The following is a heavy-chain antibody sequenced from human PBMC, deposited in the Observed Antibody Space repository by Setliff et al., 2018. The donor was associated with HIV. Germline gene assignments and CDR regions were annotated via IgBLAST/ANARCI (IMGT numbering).Heavy chain of an antibody. CDR1: GFILSGYT. Sequence: PGASLKISCAASGFILSGYTMVWVRQAPGKGLEWVSSISGSGNFIYYEDSVKGRFTMSRDNAKNSLYLQMDSLRVEDTGFYYCARDPYWLECYFDYWGPGTLVTVSS. V-gene: IGHV3-21*01. CDR3: ARDPYWLECYFDY. D-gene: IGHD3-3*01. CDR2: ISGSGNFI. J-gene: IGHJ4*02.